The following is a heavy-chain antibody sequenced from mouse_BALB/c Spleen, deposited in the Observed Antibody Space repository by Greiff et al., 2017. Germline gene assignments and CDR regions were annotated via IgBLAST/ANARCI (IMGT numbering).Heavy chain of an antibody. J-gene: IGHJ4*01. CDR2: IRSKSNNYAT. Sequence: EVMLVESGGGLVQPKGSLKLSCAASGFTFNTYAMHWVCQAPGKGLEWVARIRSKSNNYATYYADSVKDRFTISRDDSQSMLYLQMNNLKTEDTAMYYCVREGDYDDYAMDYWGQGTSVTVSS. CDR3: VREGDYDDYAMDY. CDR1: GFTFNTYA. D-gene: IGHD2-4*01. V-gene: IGHV10-3*03.